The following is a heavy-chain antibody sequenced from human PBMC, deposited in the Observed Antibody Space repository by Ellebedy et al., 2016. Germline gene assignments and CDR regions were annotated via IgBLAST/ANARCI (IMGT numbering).Heavy chain of an antibody. CDR2: MNPNSGNT. CDR3: ARAHSMVRGVKGY. V-gene: IGHV1-8*01. D-gene: IGHD3-10*01. Sequence: ASVKVSCXASGYTFTSYDINWVRQATGQGLEWMGWMNPNSGNTGYAQKFQGRVTMTRNTSISTAYMELSSLRSEDTAVYYCARAHSMVRGVKGYWGQGTLVTVSS. CDR1: GYTFTSYD. J-gene: IGHJ4*02.